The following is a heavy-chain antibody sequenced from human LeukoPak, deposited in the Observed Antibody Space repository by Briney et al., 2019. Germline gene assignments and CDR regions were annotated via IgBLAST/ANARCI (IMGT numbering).Heavy chain of an antibody. CDR2: INPNSGGT. CDR3: ARDAHYYYYYMDV. V-gene: IGHV1-2*02. J-gene: IGHJ6*03. CDR1: GYTFTGYY. Sequence: GASVKVSCKASGYTFTGYYMHWVRQAPGQGLEWMGWINPNSGGTNYAQKFQGRVTMTRDTSISTAYMELSRLRPDDTAVYYCARDAHYYYYYMDVWGKGTTVTVSS.